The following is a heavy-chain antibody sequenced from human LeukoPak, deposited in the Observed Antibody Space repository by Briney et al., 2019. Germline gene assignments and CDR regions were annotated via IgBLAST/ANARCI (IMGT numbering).Heavy chain of an antibody. D-gene: IGHD3-22*01. CDR2: ISSSSYI. CDR1: GFTFSSYS. CDR3: ARDRFGDYYDSSGYNWFDP. V-gene: IGHV3-21*01. Sequence: GGSLRLSCAASGFTFSSYSMNWVRQAPGKGLEWVSSISSSSYIFYADSVKGRFTISRDNAKNALYLQMNSLRAEDTAVYYCARDRFGDYYDSSGYNWFDPWGQGTLVTVSS. J-gene: IGHJ5*02.